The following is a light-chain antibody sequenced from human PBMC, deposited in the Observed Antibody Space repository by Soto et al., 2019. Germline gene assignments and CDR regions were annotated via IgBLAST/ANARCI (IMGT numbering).Light chain of an antibody. CDR2: AAS. Sequence: DIQMTQSPSSLSASVGDRVTITCRASQSIGSCLTWYQQKPGKAPKPLIYAASTLQSGVPSRFSDSGAGADFTLTISCLQPEDFAVYYCQQFHNWPRTFGQGTKVDIK. J-gene: IGKJ1*01. CDR3: QQFHNWPRT. V-gene: IGKV1-9*01. CDR1: QSIGSC.